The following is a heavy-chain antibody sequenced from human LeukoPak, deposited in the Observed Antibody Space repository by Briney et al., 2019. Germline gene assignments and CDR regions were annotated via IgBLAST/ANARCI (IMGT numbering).Heavy chain of an antibody. Sequence: GGSLRLSCAASGFTFSNAWMSWVRQAPGKGLEWVGRIKSKTDGGTTDYVAPVKGRFTISRDDSKNTLYLQMNSLKTEDTAVYYCTTDWALYGGFDYWGQGTLVTVSS. J-gene: IGHJ4*02. CDR3: TTDWALYGGFDY. CDR2: IKSKTDGGTT. V-gene: IGHV3-15*01. D-gene: IGHD4-23*01. CDR1: GFTFSNAW.